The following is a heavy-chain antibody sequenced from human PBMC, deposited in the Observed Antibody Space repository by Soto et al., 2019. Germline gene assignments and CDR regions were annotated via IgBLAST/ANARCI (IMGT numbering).Heavy chain of an antibody. CDR2: INAGNGNT. Sequence: GASVKVSCKASGYTFTSYAMHWVCQAPGQRLEWMGWINAGNGNTKYSQKFQGRVTITRDTSASTAYMELSSLRSEDTAVYYCARYTHSSLLDYYDYMDVWGKGNPGNRLL. J-gene: IGHJ6*03. CDR1: GYTFTSYA. CDR3: ARYTHSSLLDYYDYMDV. V-gene: IGHV1-3*01. D-gene: IGHD6-6*01.